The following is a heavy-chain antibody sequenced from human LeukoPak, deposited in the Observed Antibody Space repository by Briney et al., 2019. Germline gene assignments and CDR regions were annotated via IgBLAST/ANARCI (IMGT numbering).Heavy chain of an antibody. V-gene: IGHV3-48*04. Sequence: GGSLRLSCAASGFTFSSYTMNWVRQAAGKGLEWVSYISSSGSTIYYADSVKGRFTISRDNAKNSLYLQMNSLRAEDTAVYYCARDASLQGPMWEEWGQGTLVTVSS. J-gene: IGHJ4*02. D-gene: IGHD1-26*01. CDR3: ARDASLQGPMWEE. CDR1: GFTFSSYT. CDR2: ISSSGSTI.